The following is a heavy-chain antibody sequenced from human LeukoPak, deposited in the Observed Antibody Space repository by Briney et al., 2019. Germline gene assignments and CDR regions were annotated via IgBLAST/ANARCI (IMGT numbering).Heavy chain of an antibody. CDR1: GFTFSSYA. CDR3: ARDPYRTDAVY. J-gene: IGHJ4*02. D-gene: IGHD1-1*01. Sequence: GGSLRLSCAASGFTFSSYAMSLVRQAPGKGLEWVSSISGSSTYIYYAGSVKGRFTISRDNAKNSLYLQMNSLRAEDTAVYYCARDPYRTDAVYWGQGTLVTVSS. V-gene: IGHV3-21*01. CDR2: ISGSSTYI.